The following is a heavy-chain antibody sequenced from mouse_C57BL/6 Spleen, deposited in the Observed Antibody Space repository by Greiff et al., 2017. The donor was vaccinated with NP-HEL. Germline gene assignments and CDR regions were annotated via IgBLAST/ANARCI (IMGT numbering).Heavy chain of an antibody. CDR2: ISNLAYSI. CDR3: ARRDYGSDYYAMDY. Sequence: EVKLMESGGGLVQPGGSLKLSCAASGFTFSDYGMAWVRQAPRKGPEWVAFISNLAYSIYYADTVTGRFTISRENAKNTLYLEMSSLRSEDTAMYYCARRDYGSDYYAMDYWGQGTSVTVSS. J-gene: IGHJ4*01. CDR1: GFTFSDYG. V-gene: IGHV5-15*01. D-gene: IGHD1-1*01.